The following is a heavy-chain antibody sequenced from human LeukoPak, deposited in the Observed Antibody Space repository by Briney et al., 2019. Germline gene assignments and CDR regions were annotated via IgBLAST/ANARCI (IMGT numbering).Heavy chain of an antibody. Sequence: GSMRLSCAASACSCGDFAMRWVRQAPVRVRECVSPINAGGDTIYYADSMKGRFTISRDNSKSTLYLQMNSLRAEDTAVYYCARRRTTVTYFDYWGQGTLVTVSS. J-gene: IGHJ4*02. CDR1: ACSCGDFA. D-gene: IGHD4-17*01. CDR3: ARRRTTVTYFDY. CDR2: INAGGDTI. V-gene: IGHV3-23*01.